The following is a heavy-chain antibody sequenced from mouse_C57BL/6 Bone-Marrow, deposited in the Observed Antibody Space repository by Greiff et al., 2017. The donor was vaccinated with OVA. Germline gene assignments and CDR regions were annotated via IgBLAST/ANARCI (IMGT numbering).Heavy chain of an antibody. Sequence: EVMLVESGGGLVQSGRSLRLSCATSGFTFSDFYMEWVRQAPGKGLEWIAASRNKANDYTTEYSASVKGRFIVSRDTSQSILYLQMNALRAEDTAIYYCARDYYGSSYRYFDVWGTGTTVTVSS. CDR2: SRNKANDYTT. J-gene: IGHJ1*03. V-gene: IGHV7-1*01. CDR1: GFTFSDFY. CDR3: ARDYYGSSYRYFDV. D-gene: IGHD1-1*01.